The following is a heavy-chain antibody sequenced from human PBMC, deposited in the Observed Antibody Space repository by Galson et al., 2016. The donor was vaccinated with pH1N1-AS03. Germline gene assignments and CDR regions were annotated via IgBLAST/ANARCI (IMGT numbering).Heavy chain of an antibody. CDR1: GYNFMSYW. CDR3: ARPSPLGIPGRKGLYAFVF. V-gene: IGHV5-51*03. J-gene: IGHJ3*01. CDR2: MYPEDSDI. Sequence: QSGAEVKKPGESLRISCKVYGYNFMSYWIGWVRQMPGKGLEWLGIMYPEDSDIRYSPSLRGQVTISADKSISTAYLQWTSLEASDSAIYFCARPSPLGIPGRKGLYAFVFWGQGTKVTVSS. D-gene: IGHD7-27*01.